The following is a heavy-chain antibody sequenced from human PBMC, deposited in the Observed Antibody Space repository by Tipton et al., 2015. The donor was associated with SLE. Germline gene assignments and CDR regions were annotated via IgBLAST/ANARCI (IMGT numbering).Heavy chain of an antibody. CDR3: VKVRGDYGGDPFEQ. D-gene: IGHD2-21*02. J-gene: IGHJ4*02. CDR2: IIPIFGTA. Sequence: QSGPEVKKPGSSVKVSCKASGGTFSSYAISWVRQAPGQGLEWMGGIIPIFGTANYAQKFQGRVTITADESTSTAYMELSSLRSEDTAVYYCVKVRGDYGGDPFEQWGQGTLVTVSS. CDR1: GGTFSSYA. V-gene: IGHV1-69*01.